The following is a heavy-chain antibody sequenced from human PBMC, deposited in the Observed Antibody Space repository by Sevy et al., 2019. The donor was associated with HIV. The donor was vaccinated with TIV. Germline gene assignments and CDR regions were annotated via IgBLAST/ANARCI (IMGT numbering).Heavy chain of an antibody. CDR1: GGSISSGGYY. CDR3: ARVGAVAGTPYYFDY. CDR2: IYYSWST. Sequence: SETLSLTCTVSGGSISSGGYYWSWIRQHPGKGLEWIGYIYYSWSTYYYPSLKSRVTISVDTSKNQFSLKLSSVTAADTAVYYCARVGAVAGTPYYFDYWGQGTLVTVSS. V-gene: IGHV4-31*03. D-gene: IGHD6-19*01. J-gene: IGHJ4*02.